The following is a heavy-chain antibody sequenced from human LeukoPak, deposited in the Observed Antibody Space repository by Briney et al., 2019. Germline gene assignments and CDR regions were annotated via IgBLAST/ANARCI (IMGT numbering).Heavy chain of an antibody. D-gene: IGHD3-16*01. CDR1: ASSISSGYF. J-gene: IGHJ6*03. CDR3: ARGGGLRWLYYYMDV. Sequence: SETLSLTCTVSASSISSGYFWGWIRQPPGEGLEWIGSIYHNGDTYYTPSLKSRVSISVDTSKNQFSLKLSSVTAADTAVYFCARGGGLRWLYYYMDVWGRGTTVTVFS. CDR2: IYHNGDT. V-gene: IGHV4-38-2*02.